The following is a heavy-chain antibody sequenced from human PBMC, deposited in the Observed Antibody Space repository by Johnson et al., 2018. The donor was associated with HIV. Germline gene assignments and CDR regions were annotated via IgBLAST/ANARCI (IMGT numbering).Heavy chain of an antibody. CDR3: AKDWAYYYDSRPSGAFDI. CDR2: ISSSGSTI. Sequence: VQLVESGGGVVRPGGSLRLSCAASGFTFRTYPMHWVRQAPGKGLEWVSYISSSGSTIYYPDSVKGRLTISRDNSKNTLYMQMNSLRAEDTAVYYCAKDWAYYYDSRPSGAFDIWGQGTMVTVSS. V-gene: IGHV3-48*01. D-gene: IGHD3-22*01. J-gene: IGHJ3*02. CDR1: GFTFRTYP.